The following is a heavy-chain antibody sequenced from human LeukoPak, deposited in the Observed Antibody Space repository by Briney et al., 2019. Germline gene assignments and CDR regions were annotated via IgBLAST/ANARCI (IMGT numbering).Heavy chain of an antibody. J-gene: IGHJ5*02. CDR2: IKQDGSEK. Sequence: PGGSLRLSCAASGFTFSSYAMSWVRQAPGKGLEWVANIKQDGSEKYYVDSVKGRFTISRDNAKNSLYLQMNSLRAEDTAVYYCARGRGIAEWFDPWGQGTLVTVSS. V-gene: IGHV3-7*01. CDR1: GFTFSSYA. D-gene: IGHD6-13*01. CDR3: ARGRGIAEWFDP.